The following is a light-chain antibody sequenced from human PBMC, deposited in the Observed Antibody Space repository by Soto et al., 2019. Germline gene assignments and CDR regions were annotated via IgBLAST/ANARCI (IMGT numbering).Light chain of an antibody. Sequence: DIQMTQSPSTLSASVGDRVTITCRASQNIRSWLAWYQQKPGKAPRLLIYKASSLESGVPSRFSGSGSGTEFTLTISRLQPDDSATYYCQQYDSSSTFGGGTKVEIK. CDR1: QNIRSW. CDR2: KAS. J-gene: IGKJ4*02. CDR3: QQYDSSST. V-gene: IGKV1-5*03.